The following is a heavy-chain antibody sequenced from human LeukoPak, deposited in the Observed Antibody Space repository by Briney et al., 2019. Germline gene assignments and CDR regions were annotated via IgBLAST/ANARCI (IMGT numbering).Heavy chain of an antibody. CDR1: GYTFTSYY. V-gene: IGHV1-46*01. D-gene: IGHD3-3*01. Sequence: GASVKVSCTASGYTFTSYYMHWVRQAPGQGLEWMGIINPSGGSTSYAQKFQGRVTMTRDTSTSTVYMELSSLRSEDTAVYYCARASFGVVIFDYWGQGTLVTVSS. CDR2: INPSGGST. J-gene: IGHJ4*02. CDR3: ARASFGVVIFDY.